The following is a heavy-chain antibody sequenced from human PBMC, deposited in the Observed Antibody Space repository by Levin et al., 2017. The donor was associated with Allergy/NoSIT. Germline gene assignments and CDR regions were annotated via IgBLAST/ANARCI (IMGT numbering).Heavy chain of an antibody. CDR2: IYYSGST. CDR1: GDSISSYY. J-gene: IGHJ4*02. D-gene: IGHD3-10*01. CDR3: ARHSSRYSYASGNQVDY. V-gene: IGHV4-59*08. Sequence: LETLSLTCTVSGDSISSYYWSWIRQPPGKRLEWIGYIYYSGSTKYNPSLKSRVTISVDTSKNQFSLKLSSVTAADTAVYYCARHSSRYSYASGNQVDYWGQGTLVTVSS.